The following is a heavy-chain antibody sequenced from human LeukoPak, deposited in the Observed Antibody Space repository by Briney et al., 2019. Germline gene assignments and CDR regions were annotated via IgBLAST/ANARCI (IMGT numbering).Heavy chain of an antibody. V-gene: IGHV3-43D*03. Sequence: GGSLRLSCAASGFTFDDYAMHWVRQAPGKGLEWVSLISWDGGSTYYADSVKGRFTISRDNAKNSLYLQMNSLRAEDTAVYYCARALGYDILTGYYPYNWFDPWGQGTLVTVSS. CDR2: ISWDGGST. CDR3: ARALGYDILTGYYPYNWFDP. D-gene: IGHD3-9*01. CDR1: GFTFDDYA. J-gene: IGHJ5*02.